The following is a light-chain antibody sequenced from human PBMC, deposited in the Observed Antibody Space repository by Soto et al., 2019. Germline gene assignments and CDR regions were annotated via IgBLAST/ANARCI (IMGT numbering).Light chain of an antibody. J-gene: IGKJ5*01. V-gene: IGKV3D-20*02. CDR1: QSVSSSY. CDR3: QQRGNWPPIT. Sequence: EIVLTQSPRTLSLTPGERATLSCRASQSVSSSYLAWYQQKPGQAPRLLMYGASSRATGIPDRFSGSGSGTDFTLTISSLEPEDFALYSCQQRGNWPPITFGQGTRLEIK. CDR2: GAS.